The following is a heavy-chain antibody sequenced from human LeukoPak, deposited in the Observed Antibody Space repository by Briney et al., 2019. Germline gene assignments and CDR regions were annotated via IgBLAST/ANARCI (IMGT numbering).Heavy chain of an antibody. CDR1: GYTFTGYY. D-gene: IGHD2-15*01. J-gene: IGHJ3*02. V-gene: IGHV1-2*02. Sequence: ASAKVSCKASGYTFTGYYMHWVRQAPGQGLEWMGWINPSSGGTNYAQNFQGRVTMTSDTSISTAYMELIRLRSDDTAVYYCAREGDCSGGSCLTDAFDIWGQGTMVTVSS. CDR2: INPSSGGT. CDR3: AREGDCSGGSCLTDAFDI.